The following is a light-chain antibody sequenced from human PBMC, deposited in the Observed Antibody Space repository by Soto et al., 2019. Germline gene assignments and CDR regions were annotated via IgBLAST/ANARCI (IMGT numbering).Light chain of an antibody. CDR3: QQSYSTPMI. V-gene: IGKV1-39*01. J-gene: IGKJ5*01. CDR2: AAS. Sequence: DIQVTQSPSSLSASVGDRATITCRASQTVSNYLNWYQQKPGKAPKLLIYAASTLQSGVPSRFSGGGSGTDFTLTISSLQPEDFAIYYCQQSYSTPMIFGQGTRLDIK. CDR1: QTVSNY.